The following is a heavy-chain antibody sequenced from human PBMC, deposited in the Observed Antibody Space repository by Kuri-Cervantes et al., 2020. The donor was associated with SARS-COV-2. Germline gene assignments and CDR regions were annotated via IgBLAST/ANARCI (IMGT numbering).Heavy chain of an antibody. D-gene: IGHD2-8*01. J-gene: IGHJ6*02. V-gene: IGHV3-30*18. CDR1: GFNFSRTD. CDR2: ISHDGKNK. Sequence: GESLKISCAASGFNFSRTDMHWVRQAPGKGLEWVAVISHDGKNKKCIASGKGRFTISRDNSKNTLYLQMNSLRAEDTAVYYCAKMYCTNGVCYNGMDVWGQGTTVTVSS. CDR3: AKMYCTNGVCYNGMDV.